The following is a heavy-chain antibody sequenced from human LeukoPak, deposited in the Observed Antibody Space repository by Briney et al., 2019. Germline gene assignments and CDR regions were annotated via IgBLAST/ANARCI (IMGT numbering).Heavy chain of an antibody. CDR3: AKRGGSSDWPFDY. Sequence: GGSLRLSCAASGFTFSTYAMSWVRQAPGKGLEWVSGISDIGGSTYYADSVKGRFTISRDNSKNTPYLQMNGLRAEDTAVYYCAKRGGSSDWPFDYWGQGTLVTVSS. CDR2: ISDIGGST. J-gene: IGHJ4*02. D-gene: IGHD6-19*01. V-gene: IGHV3-23*01. CDR1: GFTFSTYA.